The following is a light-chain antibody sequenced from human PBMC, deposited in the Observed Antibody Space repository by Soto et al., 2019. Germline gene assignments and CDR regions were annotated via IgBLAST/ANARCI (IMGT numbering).Light chain of an antibody. CDR1: SSNIGSNY. Sequence: QSVLTQPPSASGTPGQRVTISCSGSSSNIGSNYVYWYQQLPGTAPKLLIYSNNQRTSGVPDRFSGSKSGTSASLAISGLRFEDEADYYCAAWDDSLSVVFGGGTKLTVL. J-gene: IGLJ2*01. V-gene: IGLV1-47*02. CDR3: AAWDDSLSVV. CDR2: SNN.